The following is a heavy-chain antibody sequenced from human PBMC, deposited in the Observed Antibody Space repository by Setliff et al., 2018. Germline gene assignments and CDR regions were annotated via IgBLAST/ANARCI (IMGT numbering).Heavy chain of an antibody. Sequence: SETLSLTCAVSGSAISSGHYWGWIRQPPGKGGLEWIGSFRPSGRTYYNPSLKSRVTISLDTSRKQFSLKLTSVTAADTAIYYCARKFSRLPQLGIYGYFDYWGQGALVTVSS. V-gene: IGHV4-38-2*01. CDR2: FRPSGRT. J-gene: IGHJ4*02. CDR1: GSAISSGHY. D-gene: IGHD7-27*01. CDR3: ARKFSRLPQLGIYGYFDY.